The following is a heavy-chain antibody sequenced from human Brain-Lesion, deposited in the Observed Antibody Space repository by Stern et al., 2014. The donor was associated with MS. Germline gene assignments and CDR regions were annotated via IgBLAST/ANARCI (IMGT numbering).Heavy chain of an antibody. CDR3: ARLVAGFYFDF. Sequence: QLQLQESGPGLVKPSETLSLTCTVSGGSISSSNHYWGWIRQPPGKGLEWIGAIYYSGTTSYSPSLKSRVTISVAPPKNQFSLTRSSVTAADTAVYYCARLVAGFYFDFWGPGSPVTVSS. J-gene: IGHJ4*02. D-gene: IGHD6-19*01. CDR1: GGSISSSNHY. V-gene: IGHV4-39*01. CDR2: IYYSGTT.